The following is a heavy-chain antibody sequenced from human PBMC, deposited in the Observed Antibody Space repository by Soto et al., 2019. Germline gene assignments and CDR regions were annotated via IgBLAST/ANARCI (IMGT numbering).Heavy chain of an antibody. V-gene: IGHV3-23*01. Sequence: GSLRLSCAASGFTFSDYYMSWIRQAPGKGLEWVSAISGSGGSTYYADSVKGRFTISRDNSKNTQYLQMNSLRAEDTAVYHCARDVTLFWLVILRYLVNNWYGMDVWGQGTTVTVSS. CDR2: ISGSGGST. CDR3: ARDVTLFWLVILRYLVNNWYGMDV. CDR1: GFTFSDYY. J-gene: IGHJ6*02. D-gene: IGHD3-9*01.